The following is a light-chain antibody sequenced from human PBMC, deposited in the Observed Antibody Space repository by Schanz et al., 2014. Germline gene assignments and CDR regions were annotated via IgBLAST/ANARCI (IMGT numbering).Light chain of an antibody. J-gene: IGLJ2*01. CDR1: SSDVGSYDY. CDR3: QVWDSSSDHVV. V-gene: IGLV2-11*01. CDR2: NVN. Sequence: QSALIQPPSVSGSPGQSVTISCTGTSSDVGSYDYVSWYQQHPGTVPKPMIYNVNTRPSGVPDRFSGSKSGNTAALTISRVEAGDEADYYCQVWDSSSDHVVFGGGTKLTVL.